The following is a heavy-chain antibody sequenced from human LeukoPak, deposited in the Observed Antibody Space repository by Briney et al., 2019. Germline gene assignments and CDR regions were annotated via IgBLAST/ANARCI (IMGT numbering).Heavy chain of an antibody. J-gene: IGHJ4*02. CDR3: ARGKGSGWTFDY. Sequence: PSETLSLTCAVYGGSFSGYYWTWIRQPPGKGLEWIGEINHSGSTNYNPSLKSRVTISVDTSKNQFSLKLSSVTAADTAVYYCARGKGSGWTFDYWGRGTLVTVSS. D-gene: IGHD6-19*01. CDR2: INHSGST. V-gene: IGHV4-34*01. CDR1: GGSFSGYY.